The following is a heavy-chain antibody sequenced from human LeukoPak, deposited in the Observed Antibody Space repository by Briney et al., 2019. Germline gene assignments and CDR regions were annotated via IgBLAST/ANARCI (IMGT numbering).Heavy chain of an antibody. CDR2: IYTSGST. CDR3: ARDWDSEAQLTTYFDY. D-gene: IGHD1-14*01. CDR1: GGSISSYY. Sequence: PSETLSLTCTVSGGSISSYYWSWIRQPAGKGLEWIGRIYTSGSTNYNPSLKSRVTMSVDTSKNQFSLKLSSVTAADTAVYYCARDWDSEAQLTTYFDYWGQGTLVTVSS. V-gene: IGHV4-4*07. J-gene: IGHJ4*02.